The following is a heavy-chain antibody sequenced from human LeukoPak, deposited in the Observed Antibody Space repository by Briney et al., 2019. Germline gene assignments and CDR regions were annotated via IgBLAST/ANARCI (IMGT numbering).Heavy chain of an antibody. CDR1: GGSISSYSYS. Sequence: SETLSLTCTVSGGSISSYSYSWDWIRQPPGKGLEWIGGIFYSGNTYYTPSLKSRVTISINTSKNQFSLKLSSVTAADTAVYYCARDWNDGLLWGQGTLVTVSS. D-gene: IGHD1-1*01. CDR3: ARDWNDGLL. CDR2: IFYSGNT. V-gene: IGHV4-39*07. J-gene: IGHJ4*02.